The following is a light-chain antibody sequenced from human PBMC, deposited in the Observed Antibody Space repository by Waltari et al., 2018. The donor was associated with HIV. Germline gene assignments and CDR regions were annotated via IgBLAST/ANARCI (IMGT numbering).Light chain of an antibody. Sequence: QSALTQPASVSGSPGQSVTISCTGTSSDIGGHAFVSWYQRHPGKAPKRLIYDVNLRPSGVSDRFSASRSGNTASLTISGLQADDEADYFCSSYSSTSSYVFGAGTSVIVL. V-gene: IGLV2-14*03. CDR3: SSYSSTSSYV. CDR2: DVN. J-gene: IGLJ1*01. CDR1: SSDIGGHAF.